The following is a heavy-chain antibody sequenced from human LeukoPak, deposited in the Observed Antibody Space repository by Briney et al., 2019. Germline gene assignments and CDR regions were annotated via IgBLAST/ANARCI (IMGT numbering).Heavy chain of an antibody. J-gene: IGHJ4*02. V-gene: IGHV4-59*08. CDR1: GGSINNYY. Sequence: SETLSLTCTVSGGSINNYYWSWIRQPPGKGLEWIGSIYSSGSTNYSPSLKSRIIISVDTSKSQFSLKLSSLTAADTAMYYCARHGANGHSYGAYLDYWGQGTLVTVSS. CDR3: ARHGANGHSYGAYLDY. D-gene: IGHD5-18*01. CDR2: IYSSGST.